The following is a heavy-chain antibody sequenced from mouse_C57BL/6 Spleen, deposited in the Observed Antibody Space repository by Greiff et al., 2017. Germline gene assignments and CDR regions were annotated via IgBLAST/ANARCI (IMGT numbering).Heavy chain of an antibody. V-gene: IGHV1-82*01. CDR2: IYPGDGDT. CDR3: ARTGSSRGYAMDY. J-gene: IGHJ4*01. CDR1: GYAFSSSW. Sequence: VQLQQSGPELVKPGASVKISCKASGYAFSSSWMNWVKQRPGKGLEWIGRIYPGDGDTNYNGKFKGKATLTADKSSSTAYMQLSSLTSEDSAVYVCARTGSSRGYAMDYWGQGTSVTVSS. D-gene: IGHD1-1*01.